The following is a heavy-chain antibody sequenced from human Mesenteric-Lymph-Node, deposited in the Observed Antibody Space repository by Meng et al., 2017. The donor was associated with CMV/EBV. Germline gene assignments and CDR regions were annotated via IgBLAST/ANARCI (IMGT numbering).Heavy chain of an antibody. CDR3: ARDQVVPAARAADYYYYYGMDV. Sequence: LSLTCAASGFTFSSYSMNWVRQAPGKGLEWVSSISSSSSYIYYADSVKGRFTISRDNAKNSLYLQMNSLRAEDTAVYYCARDQVVPAARAADYYYYYGMDVWGQGTTVTVSS. V-gene: IGHV3-21*01. CDR2: ISSSSSYI. D-gene: IGHD2-2*01. CDR1: GFTFSSYS. J-gene: IGHJ6*02.